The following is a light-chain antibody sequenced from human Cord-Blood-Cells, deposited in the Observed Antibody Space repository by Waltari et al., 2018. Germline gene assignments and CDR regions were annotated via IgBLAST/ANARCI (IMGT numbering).Light chain of an antibody. Sequence: EIVLTQSPATLSLSPGARDALSCRASQRVSSYVAWYQQKPGQSPRLLIYDASNRATGIPARFSGSGSGTDFTLTISSLEPEDFAVYYCQQRSNWWTFGQGTKVEIK. J-gene: IGKJ1*01. V-gene: IGKV3-11*01. CDR1: QRVSSY. CDR3: QQRSNWWT. CDR2: DAS.